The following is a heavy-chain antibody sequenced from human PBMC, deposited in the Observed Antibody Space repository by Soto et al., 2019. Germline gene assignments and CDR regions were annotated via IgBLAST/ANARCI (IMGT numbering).Heavy chain of an antibody. CDR3: ARTDGSSWYRYYFDY. D-gene: IGHD6-13*01. J-gene: IGHJ4*02. V-gene: IGHV4-59*01. CDR2: IYYSGST. CDR1: GGSISSYY. Sequence: SETLSLTCTVSGGSISSYYWIWIRQPPGKGLEWIGYIYYSGSTNYNPSLKSRVTISVDTSKNQFSLKLSSVTAADTAVYYCARTDGSSWYRYYFDYWGQGTLVTVSS.